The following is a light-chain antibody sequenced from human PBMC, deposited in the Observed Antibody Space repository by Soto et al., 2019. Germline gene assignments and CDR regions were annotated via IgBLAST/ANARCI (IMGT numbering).Light chain of an antibody. CDR1: QSISIY. V-gene: IGKV1-39*01. Sequence: DIQMTQSPSSLSASVGDRITITCRASQSISIYLNWYQRKPGQAPKLLIYSASSLQSGVPARFGGSGSGTDFTLTISSLQPEDFATYFCQQSYNVPLTFGGGTKVEI. CDR3: QQSYNVPLT. CDR2: SAS. J-gene: IGKJ4*01.